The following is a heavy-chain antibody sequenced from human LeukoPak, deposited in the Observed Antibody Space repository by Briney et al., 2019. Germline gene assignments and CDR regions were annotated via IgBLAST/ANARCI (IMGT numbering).Heavy chain of an antibody. CDR1: GVTFSTYA. D-gene: IGHD2-21*02. V-gene: IGHV1-69*06. CDR3: ARESRNCGGDCYVDY. J-gene: IGHJ4*02. Sequence: GSSVKVSCKASGVTFSTYAISWVRQAPGQGLEWMGGIIPIFGTANYAQKFQGRVTIPADKSTSTAYLELSSLRSEDTAVYYCARESRNCGGDCYVDYWGQGTLVTVSS. CDR2: IIPIFGTA.